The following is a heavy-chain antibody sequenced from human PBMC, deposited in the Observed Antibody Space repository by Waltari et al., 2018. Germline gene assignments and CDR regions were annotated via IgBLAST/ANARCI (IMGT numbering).Heavy chain of an antibody. V-gene: IGHV1-3*01. CDR2: INAGNGNT. CDR3: ARSPLGIAVAGTFDY. CDR1: GYTFTSYA. J-gene: IGHJ4*02. Sequence: QVQLVQSGAEVKKPGASVKVSCKASGYTFTSYAMHWVRQAPGQRLEWMGWINAGNGNTKYSRKFQGRVTITRDTSASTAYMELSSLRSEDTAVYYCARSPLGIAVAGTFDYWGQGTLVTVSS. D-gene: IGHD6-19*01.